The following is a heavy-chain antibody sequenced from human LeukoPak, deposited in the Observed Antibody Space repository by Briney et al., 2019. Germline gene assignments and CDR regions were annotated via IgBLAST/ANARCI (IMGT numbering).Heavy chain of an antibody. CDR2: IYTGGDT. D-gene: IGHD3-10*01. CDR1: GFTVSGHY. Sequence: PGGSLRLSCAASGFTVSGHYMSWVRQAPGKGLEWVSAIYTGGDTYYADSVKGRFTISRDNSKNTLFLQMNGLRAEDTALYYCARDRPHEGVGDFDNWGRGTLVTVSS. CDR3: ARDRPHEGVGDFDN. J-gene: IGHJ4*02. V-gene: IGHV3-66*01.